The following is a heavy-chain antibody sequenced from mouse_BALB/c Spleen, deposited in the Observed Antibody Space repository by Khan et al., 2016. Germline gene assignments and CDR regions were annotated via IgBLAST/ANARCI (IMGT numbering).Heavy chain of an antibody. CDR1: GYTFTNYG. CDR3: ARWVIATNFDY. D-gene: IGHD2-1*01. CDR2: INTNTGEP. J-gene: IGHJ2*01. V-gene: IGHV9-3*02. Sequence: QIQLVQSGPELKKPGETVKISCKASGYTFTNYGMNWVKQAPGKGLKWMGWINTNTGEPTYAEEFKGRFAFSFETSASTAYLQINNLKNEDTATYFCARWVIATNFDYWGQGTTLTVSS.